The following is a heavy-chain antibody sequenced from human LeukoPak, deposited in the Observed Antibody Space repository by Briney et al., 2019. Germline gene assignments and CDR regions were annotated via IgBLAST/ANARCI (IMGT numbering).Heavy chain of an antibody. CDR1: GYTFTGYY. CDR2: INPNSGGT. J-gene: IGHJ6*03. D-gene: IGHD6-19*01. Sequence: GASVKVSCKASGYTFTGYYMHWVRQAPGQGLEWMGWINPNSGGTNYAQKFQGRVTMTRDTSISTAYMELSRLRSDDTAVYYWARDAVAGTGYYYYHMDVWGKGTTVTVSS. V-gene: IGHV1-2*02. CDR3: ARDAVAGTGYYYYHMDV.